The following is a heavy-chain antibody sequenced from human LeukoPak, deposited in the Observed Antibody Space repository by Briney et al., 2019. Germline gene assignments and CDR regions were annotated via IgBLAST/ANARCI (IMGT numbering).Heavy chain of an antibody. Sequence: GGSLRLSCAASGFTFRDYAMTWVRQAPGKGPEWVSTFSAGGNRTYYADSVKGRFIITRDNSKNTLYLQMNSLRAEDTAVYYCAKVLSKIYXXXPFDYWGQGSLVTVSS. CDR1: GFTFRDYA. CDR2: FSAGGNRT. D-gene: IGHD3-16*02. V-gene: IGHV3-23*01. CDR3: AKVLSKIYXXXPFDY. J-gene: IGHJ4*02.